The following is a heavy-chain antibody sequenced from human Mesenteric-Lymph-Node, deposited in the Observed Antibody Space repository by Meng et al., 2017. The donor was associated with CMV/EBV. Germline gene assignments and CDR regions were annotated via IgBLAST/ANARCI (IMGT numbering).Heavy chain of an antibody. CDR2: ISSSGSTI. CDR1: GFTFSSYE. D-gene: IGHD2-15*01. Sequence: GGSLRLSCAASGFTFSSYEMNWVRQAPGKGLEWVSYISSSGSTIYYADSVKGRFTISRDNAKNSLYLQMNSLRAEDTAVYYCARDHHTYSWDYYGMDVWGQGTTVTVSS. CDR3: ARDHHTYSWDYYGMDV. J-gene: IGHJ6*02. V-gene: IGHV3-48*03.